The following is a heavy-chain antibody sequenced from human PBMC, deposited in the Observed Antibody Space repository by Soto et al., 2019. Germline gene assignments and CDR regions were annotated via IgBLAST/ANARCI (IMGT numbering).Heavy chain of an antibody. J-gene: IGHJ6*02. V-gene: IGHV4-39*02. CDR3: ARLKISDTAMEPDYYYYYGMDV. D-gene: IGHD5-18*01. CDR2: IYYSGST. CDR1: GGSISSSSYY. Sequence: QLQLQESGPGLVKPSETLSLTCTVSGGSISSSSYYWGWIRQPPGKGLEWIGSIYYSGSTYYNPSLKSRVTISLDTSKNHFSLKLSSVTAADTAVYYCARLKISDTAMEPDYYYYYGMDVWGQGTTVTVSS.